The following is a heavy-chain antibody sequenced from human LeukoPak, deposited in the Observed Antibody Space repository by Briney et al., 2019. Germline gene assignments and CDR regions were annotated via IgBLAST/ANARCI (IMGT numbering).Heavy chain of an antibody. CDR1: GFTFSSYG. CDR3: ARHPSYYGGYYFDY. Sequence: PGGSLRLSCAASGFTFSSYGMHWVRQAPGKGLEWVAVIWYDGSNKYYADSVKGRFTISRDNSKNTLYLQMNSLRAEDTAVYYCARHPSYYGGYYFDYWGQGTLVTVSS. V-gene: IGHV3-33*01. CDR2: IWYDGSNK. J-gene: IGHJ4*02. D-gene: IGHD4-23*01.